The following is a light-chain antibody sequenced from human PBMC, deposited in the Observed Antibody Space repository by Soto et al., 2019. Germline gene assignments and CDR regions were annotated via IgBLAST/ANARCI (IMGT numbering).Light chain of an antibody. CDR1: SSDVGGHNY. CDR2: SVS. CDR3: CSNAGSYTYV. V-gene: IGLV2-11*01. Sequence: QSALTQPRSVSGSPGQSVTISCTGTSSDVGGHNYVSWYQQHPGKAPKLMISSVSKRPSGVPDRFSGSKSGNTASLTISGLQAEDEADYYCCSNAGSYTYVFGSGTKVTVL. J-gene: IGLJ1*01.